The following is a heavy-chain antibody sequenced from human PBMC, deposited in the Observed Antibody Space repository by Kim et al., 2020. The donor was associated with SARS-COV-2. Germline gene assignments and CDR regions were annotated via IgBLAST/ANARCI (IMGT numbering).Heavy chain of an antibody. D-gene: IGHD3-3*01. V-gene: IGHV3-21*04. J-gene: IGHJ6*02. CDR1: GFSPSTYG. CDR3: ARDGKHYYYFYGMDV. CDR2: ISSSSKDI. Sequence: GGSLRLSYAASGFSPSTYGMNWVRQAPGKGLEWVSSISSSSKDIYYADSVKGRATISRDNDKKSLYLQINSLRAEDTATYYCARDGKHYYYFYGMDVWGRGTTVTVSS.